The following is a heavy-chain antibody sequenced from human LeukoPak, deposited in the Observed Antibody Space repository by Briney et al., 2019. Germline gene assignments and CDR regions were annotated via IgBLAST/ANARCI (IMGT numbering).Heavy chain of an antibody. CDR2: INHGGST. J-gene: IGHJ5*02. V-gene: IGHV4-34*01. CDR3: ARYSSGWYLYNWFDP. Sequence: SETLSLTCAVYGGSFSGYYWSWIRQPPGKGLEWIGEINHGGSTNYNPSLKSRVTISVDTSKNQFSLKLSSVTAADTAVYYCARYSSGWYLYNWFDPWGQGTLVTVSS. D-gene: IGHD6-19*01. CDR1: GGSFSGYY.